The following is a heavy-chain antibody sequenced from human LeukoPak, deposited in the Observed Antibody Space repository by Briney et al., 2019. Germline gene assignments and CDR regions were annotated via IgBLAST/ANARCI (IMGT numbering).Heavy chain of an antibody. CDR1: GYTFTSYG. V-gene: IGHV1-18*01. D-gene: IGHD2-15*01. Sequence: ASVTVSCKASGYTFTSYGISWVRQAPGQGLEWMGWISAYNGNTNYAQKLQGRVTMTTDTSTSTAYMELRSLRSDDTAVYYCARGTFYCSGGSCRFDYWGQGTLVTVSS. J-gene: IGHJ4*02. CDR2: ISAYNGNT. CDR3: ARGTFYCSGGSCRFDY.